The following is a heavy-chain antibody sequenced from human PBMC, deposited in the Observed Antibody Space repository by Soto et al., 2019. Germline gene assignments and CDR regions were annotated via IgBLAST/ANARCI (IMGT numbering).Heavy chain of an antibody. CDR3: ARDPGYSGFDFDY. CDR1: GFTFSSHA. Sequence: QVQLVESGVGVVQPGRSLRLSCASSGFTFSSHAMHWVRQAPGKGLEWVAVIWHDGSKKYYADSVKGRFTVARDDSKNTLSLQMNSLRVEDTAVYYCARDPGYSGFDFDYWGQGTLVTVSS. D-gene: IGHD5-12*01. CDR2: IWHDGSKK. V-gene: IGHV3-33*01. J-gene: IGHJ4*02.